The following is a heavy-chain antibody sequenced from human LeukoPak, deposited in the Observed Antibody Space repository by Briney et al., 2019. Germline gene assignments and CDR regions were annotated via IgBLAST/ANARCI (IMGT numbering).Heavy chain of an antibody. Sequence: ASVKVSCKASGYTFTSYDINWVRQATGQGLEWMGWMNPNSGNTGYAQKFQGRVTITRNTSISTAYMELSNLRSEDTAVYYCARGSGYDILTGYYDFWGQGTLVTVSS. D-gene: IGHD3-9*01. V-gene: IGHV1-8*03. CDR2: MNPNSGNT. CDR1: GYTFTSYD. CDR3: ARGSGYDILTGYYDF. J-gene: IGHJ4*02.